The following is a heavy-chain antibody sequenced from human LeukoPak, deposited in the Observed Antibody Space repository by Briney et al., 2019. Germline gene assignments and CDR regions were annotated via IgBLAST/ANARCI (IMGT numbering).Heavy chain of an antibody. CDR1: GGSLSRYY. V-gene: IGHV4-34*01. J-gene: IGHJ5*02. Sequence: PSETLSLTCAVYGGSLSRYYWSWIRQPPGKGLEWIGEIYHSGSTNYNPSLKSRVTISVDTSKNHFSLQLISATAADTAVYYCAGGMYHSSSSAWFDPWGQGTLVTVSS. CDR2: IYHSGST. CDR3: AGGMYHSSSSAWFDP. D-gene: IGHD6-6*01.